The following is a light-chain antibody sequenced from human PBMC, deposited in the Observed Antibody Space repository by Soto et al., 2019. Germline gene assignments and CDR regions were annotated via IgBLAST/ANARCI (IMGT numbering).Light chain of an antibody. V-gene: IGKV3-20*01. Sequence: EIVMTQSPATLAVSAGERATLSCRASQSVSSSYLAWYQQKPGQAPRLLVYGASSRATGIPDRFSGSGSGTDFTLTISRLEPEDFAVYYCQQYGSSRTFGQGPKVDI. CDR2: GAS. CDR3: QQYGSSRT. J-gene: IGKJ1*01. CDR1: QSVSSSY.